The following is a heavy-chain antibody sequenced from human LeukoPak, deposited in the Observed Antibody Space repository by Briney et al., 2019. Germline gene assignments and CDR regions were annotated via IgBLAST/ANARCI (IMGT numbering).Heavy chain of an antibody. CDR2: INSNGDST. D-gene: IGHD6-19*01. CDR3: AKDGLCPNVCPTKIAVAGYFDY. Sequence: GGSLRLSCAASGFTFSILTMSWVRQAPGKRLEWISTINSNGDSTYYADSVKGRFTISRDNSKNTVFLQMNSLRAEDTAVYYCAKDGLCPNVCPTKIAVAGYFDYWGQGILVTVSS. J-gene: IGHJ4*02. CDR1: GFTFSILT. V-gene: IGHV3-23*01.